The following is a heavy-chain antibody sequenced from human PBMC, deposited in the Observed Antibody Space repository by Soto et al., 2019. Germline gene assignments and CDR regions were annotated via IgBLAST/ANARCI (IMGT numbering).Heavy chain of an antibody. CDR3: ARYGGGYRGGVNWFDP. CDR2: IYHSGST. Sequence: QVQLQESGPGLVKPSGTLSLTCAVSGGSISSSNWWSWVRQPPGKGLEWIGEIYHSGSTNYNPSLKSGVTISVDKSKNQFSLKVSSVPAADTAVYYCARYGGGYRGGVNWFDPWGQGTLVTVSS. CDR1: GGSISSSNW. V-gene: IGHV4-4*02. J-gene: IGHJ5*02. D-gene: IGHD1-26*01.